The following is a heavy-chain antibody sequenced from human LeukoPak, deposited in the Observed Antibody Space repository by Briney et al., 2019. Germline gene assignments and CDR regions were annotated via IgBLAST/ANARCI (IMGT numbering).Heavy chain of an antibody. CDR3: GRVSGKPLLGSLPYLDH. Sequence: SETLSLTCTVSGGSISSHYWSWIRQPPGKGLEWIGYIYYSGSTNYDPSLKSRVTISVDTSKNQFSLKLSSVTAADTAGDFWGRVSGKPLLGSLPYLDHWGQGTLATVSS. CDR2: IYYSGST. V-gene: IGHV4-59*11. D-gene: IGHD1-26*01. CDR1: GGSISSHY. J-gene: IGHJ4*02.